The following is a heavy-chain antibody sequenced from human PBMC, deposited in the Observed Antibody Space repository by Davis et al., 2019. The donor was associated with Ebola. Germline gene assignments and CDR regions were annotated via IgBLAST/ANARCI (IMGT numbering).Heavy chain of an antibody. CDR1: GFSFSTYW. V-gene: IGHV3-74*01. Sequence: GESLKISCTASGFSFSTYWMHWVRQAPGKGLVLVSRINGDGSSTSYADSVKGRFTISRDNAKNTLYLQMNSLRAEDTAVYYCARRGYSSGWYRPIDVWGKGTTVTVSS. J-gene: IGHJ6*04. CDR3: ARRGYSSGWYRPIDV. CDR2: INGDGSST. D-gene: IGHD6-19*01.